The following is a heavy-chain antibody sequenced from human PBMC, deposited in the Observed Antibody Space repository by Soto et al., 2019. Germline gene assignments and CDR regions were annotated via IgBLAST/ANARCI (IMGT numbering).Heavy chain of an antibody. V-gene: IGHV1-69*06. Sequence: QVQLVQSGAEVKKPGSSVKVSCKASGGTFSSHGISWVRQAPGQGLEWMGGINPMFETPKYGQKFQGRVTITADKPSSTAYMELSSLRSEDTAVYYCTREAACSWYFDYWGQGTLVTVSS. CDR3: TREAACSWYFDY. CDR1: GGTFSSHG. D-gene: IGHD6-13*01. J-gene: IGHJ4*02. CDR2: INPMFETP.